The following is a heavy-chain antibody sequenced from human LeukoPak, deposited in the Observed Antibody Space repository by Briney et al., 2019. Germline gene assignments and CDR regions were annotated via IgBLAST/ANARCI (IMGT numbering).Heavy chain of an antibody. CDR1: GYPFTTYG. CDR2: ISAYNGNT. V-gene: IGHV1-18*01. Sequence: GASVKVSYKASGYPFTTYGISWVRQAPGQGLEWMGWISAYNGNTNYAPKLQGRVTMTTDTSTSTAYMEVRSLRSDETAVYYCARDGLFGGGYSSSWGKGTLVTVSS. D-gene: IGHD6-13*01. CDR3: ARDGLFGGGYSSS. J-gene: IGHJ4*02.